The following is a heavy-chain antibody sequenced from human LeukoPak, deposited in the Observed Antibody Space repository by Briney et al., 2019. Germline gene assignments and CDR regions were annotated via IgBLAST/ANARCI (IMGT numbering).Heavy chain of an antibody. CDR1: GYTFTGCY. CDR3: ARDRGIAVAGTIVWYYCYGMDV. D-gene: IGHD6-19*01. V-gene: IGHV1-2*02. CDR2: INPNSGGT. Sequence: ASVKVSCKASGYTFTGCYMHWVRQAPGQGLEWMGWINPNSGGTNYAQKFQGRVTMTRDTSISTAYMELSRLRSDDTAVYYCARDRGIAVAGTIVWYYCYGMDVWGQGTTVTVSS. J-gene: IGHJ6*02.